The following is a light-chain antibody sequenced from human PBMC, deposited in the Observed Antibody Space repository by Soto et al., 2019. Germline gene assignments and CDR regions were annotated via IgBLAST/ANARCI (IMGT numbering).Light chain of an antibody. CDR1: QSVSSSY. V-gene: IGKV3-20*01. CDR3: QQYHSSPFT. Sequence: EIVLTQSPGTLSLSPGERATLSCRASQSVSSSYFAWYQQKPGQAPRLLIYGASSRATGIPDRFSGSGSGTDFTLTISRLEPEDFAVYYCQQYHSSPFTFGPGTKVDIK. J-gene: IGKJ3*01. CDR2: GAS.